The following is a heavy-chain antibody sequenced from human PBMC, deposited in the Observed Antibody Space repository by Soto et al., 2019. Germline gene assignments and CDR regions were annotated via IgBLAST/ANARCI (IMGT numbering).Heavy chain of an antibody. J-gene: IGHJ4*02. CDR1: GFTFDDYA. V-gene: IGHV3-9*01. Sequence: SLRLSCAASGFTFDDYAMHWVRQAPGKGLEWVSGISWNSGSIGYADSVKGRFTISRDNAKNSLYLQMNSLRAEDTALYYCAKWGDGYNSAFDYWGQVNLFPVSS. CDR2: ISWNSGSI. CDR3: AKWGDGYNSAFDY. D-gene: IGHD5-12*01.